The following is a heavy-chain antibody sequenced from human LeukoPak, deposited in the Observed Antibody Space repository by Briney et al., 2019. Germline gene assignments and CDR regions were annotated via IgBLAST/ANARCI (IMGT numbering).Heavy chain of an antibody. V-gene: IGHV1-2*02. Sequence: ASVKVSCKASGYTFTGYYMHWVRQAPGQGLEWMGWINPNSGGTNYAQKFQGRVTMTRDTSISTAYMELSRLRSDDTAVYYCARVMYGGNSNDYWGQGTLVTVSS. D-gene: IGHD2-21*02. CDR3: ARVMYGGNSNDY. CDR2: INPNSGGT. CDR1: GYTFTGYY. J-gene: IGHJ4*02.